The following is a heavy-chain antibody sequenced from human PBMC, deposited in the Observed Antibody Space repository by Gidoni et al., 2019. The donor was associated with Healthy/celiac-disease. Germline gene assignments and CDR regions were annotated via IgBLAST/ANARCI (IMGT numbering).Heavy chain of an antibody. V-gene: IGHV3-21*01. D-gene: IGHD2-2*01. J-gene: IGHJ6*02. CDR1: GFTLSSYS. CDR3: ARDSDIVVVPAATYYYYGMDV. Sequence: EVQLVESGGGLVKPGGSLRLSCAASGFTLSSYSMNWVRQAPGKGLEWVPSISSSSSYIYYADSVKGRFTISRDNAKNSLYLQMNSLRAEDTAVYYCARDSDIVVVPAATYYYYGMDVWGQGTTVTVSS. CDR2: ISSSSSYI.